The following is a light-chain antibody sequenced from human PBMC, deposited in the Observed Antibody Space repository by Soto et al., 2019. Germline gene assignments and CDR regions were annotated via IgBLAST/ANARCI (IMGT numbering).Light chain of an antibody. Sequence: EIVLTQSPGTLSMSPVETDTLSCRASQTVRSSQLAWYQQKPGQAPRLLISLASSRATGVPDRFSGSGSGTDFTLTISRLEPEDFAVYYCQQYGSSPRTFGQGTKVDI. CDR2: LAS. CDR1: QTVRSSQ. CDR3: QQYGSSPRT. J-gene: IGKJ1*01. V-gene: IGKV3-20*01.